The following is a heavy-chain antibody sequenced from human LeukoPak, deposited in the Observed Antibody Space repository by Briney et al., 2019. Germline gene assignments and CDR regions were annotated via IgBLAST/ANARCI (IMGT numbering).Heavy chain of an antibody. CDR1: GFTLTIYA. CDR2: ALGAVGNT. V-gene: IGHV3-23*01. D-gene: IGHD2-2*01. CDR3: ATHWSYCSTTNCFFNYYYYYMDV. J-gene: IGHJ6*03. Sequence: GGCLRLSCVVSGFTLTIYATSWVRPLPREGREWDSAALGAVGNTYYADSVKGRFTLSRDTSKSTLYLQMNNLRAEDTAVCSCATHWSYCSTTNCFFNYYYYYMDVCAKGTTATVSS.